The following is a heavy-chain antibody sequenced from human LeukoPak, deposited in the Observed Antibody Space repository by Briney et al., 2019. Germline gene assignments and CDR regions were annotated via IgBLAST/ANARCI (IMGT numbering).Heavy chain of an antibody. Sequence: SETLSLTCTVSGGSLSSSSYYWGWIRQPPGKGLEWIGSIYYSGSTYYNPSLKSRVTISVDTSKNQFSLKLSSVTAADTAVYYCARHRTYYYDSSGYPWDYWGQGTLVTVSS. CDR1: GGSLSSSSYY. D-gene: IGHD3-22*01. CDR2: IYYSGST. V-gene: IGHV4-39*01. CDR3: ARHRTYYYDSSGYPWDY. J-gene: IGHJ4*02.